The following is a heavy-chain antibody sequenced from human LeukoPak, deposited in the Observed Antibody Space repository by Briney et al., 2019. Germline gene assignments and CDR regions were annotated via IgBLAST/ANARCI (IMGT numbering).Heavy chain of an antibody. CDR1: GGSISSGSYY. Sequence: PSQTLSLTCTVSGGSISSGSYYWSWIRQPAGKGLEWIGRIYTSGSTNYNPSLKSRVTISVDTSKNQSSLKLSSVTAADTAVYYCARYGYLLTGDPSYPSDAFDIWGQGTMVTVSS. D-gene: IGHD7-27*01. CDR3: ARYGYLLTGDPSYPSDAFDI. V-gene: IGHV4-61*02. J-gene: IGHJ3*02. CDR2: IYTSGST.